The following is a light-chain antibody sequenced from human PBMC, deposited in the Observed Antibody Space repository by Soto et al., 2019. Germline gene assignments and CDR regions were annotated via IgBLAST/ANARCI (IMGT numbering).Light chain of an antibody. J-gene: IGKJ5*01. CDR1: QGISSY. CDR2: AAS. CDR3: QQLNSYPIT. V-gene: IGKV1-9*01. Sequence: IQLTQSPSSLSASVGDRVTITCRASQGISSYLAWYQQKPGEAPKVLIYAASTLQSGVPSRFSGSGSGTDFTLTISSLQPEDFATYYCQQLNSYPITFGQGKRLEIK.